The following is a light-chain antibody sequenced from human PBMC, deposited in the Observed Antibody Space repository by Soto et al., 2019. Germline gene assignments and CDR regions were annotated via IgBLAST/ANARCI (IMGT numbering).Light chain of an antibody. CDR2: RAS. CDR1: QSISTW. CDR3: QQYSSYSPYT. J-gene: IGKJ2*01. Sequence: DIPMTQSPSTLSASVGDRVTITCRASQSISTWLAWYQQKPEKAPKLLIYRASSLQSGVPSRFSGSGSGTDFTLTISSLQPDDFATYYCQQYSSYSPYTFGQGTKLEIK. V-gene: IGKV1-5*03.